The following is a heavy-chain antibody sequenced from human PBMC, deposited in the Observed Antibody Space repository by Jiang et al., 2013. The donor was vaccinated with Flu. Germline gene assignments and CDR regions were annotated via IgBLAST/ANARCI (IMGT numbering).Heavy chain of an antibody. CDR2: IYYSGST. J-gene: IGHJ4*02. CDR1: GGSISSYY. CDR3: ARRVGATFDY. D-gene: IGHD1-26*01. Sequence: PGLVKPSETLSLTCTVSGGSISSYYWNWIRQPPGKGLEWIGYIYYSGSTSYNPSLKSRVTISVDTSKNQFSLNLSSLTAADTAVYYCARRVGATFDYWGQGTLVTVSS. V-gene: IGHV4-59*08.